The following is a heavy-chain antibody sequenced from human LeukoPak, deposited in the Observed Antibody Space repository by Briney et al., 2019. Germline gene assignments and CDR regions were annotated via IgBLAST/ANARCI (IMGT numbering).Heavy chain of an antibody. CDR1: GITFRSSS. J-gene: IGHJ4*02. CDR3: AQPDF. V-gene: IGHV3-30*02. CDR2: IRFDGSTQ. Sequence: GGSLRLSCVASGITFRSSSMHWVRQAPGKGLAWLAFIRFDGSTQYYADSVKGRFTVSRDNSKSTLYLQMNSLRAEDTAVYYCAQPDFWGQGTLVTVSS.